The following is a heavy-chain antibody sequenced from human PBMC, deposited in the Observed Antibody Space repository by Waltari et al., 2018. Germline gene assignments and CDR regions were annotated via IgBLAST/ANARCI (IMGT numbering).Heavy chain of an antibody. D-gene: IGHD2-2*01. CDR1: GGSFSGYY. CDR3: ARGIVVVPAAIGNYYYMDV. CDR2: INHSGST. Sequence: QVQLQQWGAGLLKPSETLSLTCAVYGGSFSGYYWSWIRQPPGKGLEWIGEINHSGSTTYNPSLKSRVTISVDTSKNQFSLKLSSVTAADTAVYYCARGIVVVPAAIGNYYYMDVWGKGTTVTISS. V-gene: IGHV4-34*01. J-gene: IGHJ6*03.